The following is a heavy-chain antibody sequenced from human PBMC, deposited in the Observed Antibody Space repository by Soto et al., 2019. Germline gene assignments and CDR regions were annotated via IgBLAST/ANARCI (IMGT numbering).Heavy chain of an antibody. Sequence: GGSLRLSCAASGFTFSSYSMNWVRQAPGKGLEWVSSISSSSSYIYYADSVKGRFTISRDNAKNSLYLQMNSLRAEDTAVYYCAREGLYPLEAPAYWYFDLWGRGTLVTVSS. J-gene: IGHJ2*01. CDR1: GFTFSSYS. CDR2: ISSSSSYI. CDR3: AREGLYPLEAPAYWYFDL. V-gene: IGHV3-21*01.